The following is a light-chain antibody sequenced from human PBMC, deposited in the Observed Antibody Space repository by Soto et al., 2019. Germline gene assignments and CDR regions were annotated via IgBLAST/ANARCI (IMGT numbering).Light chain of an antibody. CDR1: QGISRW. J-gene: IGKJ5*01. Sequence: DIQMTQSPSFVSASVGDRVTITCRASQGISRWLAWYQQRPGKAPELLIFGAYSLHSGFPSRFSGSGSGTDFTLTISSLEPEDFADYYCQQANSFPLMFGQGTRLEIK. CDR3: QQANSFPLM. CDR2: GAY. V-gene: IGKV1-12*01.